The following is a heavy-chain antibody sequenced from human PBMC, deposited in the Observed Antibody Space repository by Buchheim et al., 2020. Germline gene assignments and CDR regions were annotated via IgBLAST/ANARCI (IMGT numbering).Heavy chain of an antibody. CDR1: RFTFSDYY. J-gene: IGHJ4*02. V-gene: IGHV3-11*01. CDR2: ISSSGSTI. D-gene: IGHD3-3*01. CDR3: ARGTVTDRYDFWSGNAPGYFDY. Sequence: QVQLVESGGGLVKPGGSLRLSCAASRFTFSDYYMSWIRQAPGKGLEWVSYISSSGSTIYYADSVKGRFTISRDNAKNSLYLQMNSLRAEDTAVYYCARGTVTDRYDFWSGNAPGYFDYWGQGTL.